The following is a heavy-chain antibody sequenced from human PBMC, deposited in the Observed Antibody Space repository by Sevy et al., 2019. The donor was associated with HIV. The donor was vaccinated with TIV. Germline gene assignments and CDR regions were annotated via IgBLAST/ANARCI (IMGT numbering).Heavy chain of an antibody. D-gene: IGHD3-10*01. J-gene: IGHJ3*02. V-gene: IGHV3-21*01. CDR1: GFTFSTYT. Sequence: GGSLRLSCAASGFTFSTYTMNWVRQAPGKGLEWVSSITSSSNYIYYPDSVKGRFTISREKAKDSVYLQMNSLRAEDTAVYYCARPYGSGSWEAFDIWGQGTMVTVSS. CDR3: ARPYGSGSWEAFDI. CDR2: ITSSSNYI.